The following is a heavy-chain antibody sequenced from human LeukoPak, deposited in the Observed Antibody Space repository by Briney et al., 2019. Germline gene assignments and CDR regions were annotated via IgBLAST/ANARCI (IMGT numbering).Heavy chain of an antibody. D-gene: IGHD3-16*02. Sequence: SETLSPTCAVYGGSFSGYYWSWIRQPPGKGLEWIGEINHSGSTNYNPSLKSRVTISVDTSKNQFSLKLSSVTAADTAVYYCARGVDDYVWGSYRYTPAFDIWGQGTMVTVSS. V-gene: IGHV4-34*01. CDR3: ARGVDDYVWGSYRYTPAFDI. CDR1: GGSFSGYY. CDR2: INHSGST. J-gene: IGHJ3*02.